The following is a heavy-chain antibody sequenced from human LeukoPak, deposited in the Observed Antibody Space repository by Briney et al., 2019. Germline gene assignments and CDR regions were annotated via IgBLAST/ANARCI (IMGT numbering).Heavy chain of an antibody. CDR3: ARDNNWALNYYYYMDV. D-gene: IGHD1-1*01. CDR1: GGTFSSYA. V-gene: IGHV1-69*05. J-gene: IGHJ6*03. CDR2: IIPIFGTA. Sequence: SVKVSCKASGGTFSSYAISWVRQAPGQGLEWMGGIIPIFGTANYAQKFQGRVTITTDESTSTAYMELSSLRSEDTAVYYCARDNNWALNYYYYMDVWGKGTTVTVSS.